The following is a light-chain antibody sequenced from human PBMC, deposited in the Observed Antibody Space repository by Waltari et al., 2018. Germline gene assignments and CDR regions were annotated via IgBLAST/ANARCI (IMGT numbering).Light chain of an antibody. CDR3: ASWDDSLNGRWE. CDR1: SSNIGSNL. J-gene: IGLJ2*01. CDR2: RND. Sequence: QSVLTQPPSASGAPGQRVTISCSGSSSNIGSNLVNWYQQVPGTTPKLPIYRNDQRPSWVPDRFSCSKSCTSASLAISGLRSDDEADYFCASWDDSLNGRWEFGGGTKVTVI. V-gene: IGLV1-44*01.